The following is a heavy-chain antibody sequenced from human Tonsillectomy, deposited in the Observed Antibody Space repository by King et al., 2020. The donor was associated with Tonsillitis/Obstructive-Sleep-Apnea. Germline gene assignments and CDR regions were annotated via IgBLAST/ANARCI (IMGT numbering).Heavy chain of an antibody. J-gene: IGHJ4*02. V-gene: IGHV3-48*02. Sequence: EVQLVESGGGLVQPGGSLRLSCAASGFTFTRYSINWVRQAPGKGLEWVSYISSSSSTIYYADSVKGRFTISRDNAKNSLYLQMNSLRDEDTAVYYCAREGYYDSLTGTGPFDYWGQGTLVTVSS. CDR2: ISSSSSTI. CDR3: AREGYYDSLTGTGPFDY. D-gene: IGHD3-9*01. CDR1: GFTFTRYS.